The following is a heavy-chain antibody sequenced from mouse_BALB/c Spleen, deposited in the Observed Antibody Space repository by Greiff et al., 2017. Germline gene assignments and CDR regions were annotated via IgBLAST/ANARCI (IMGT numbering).Heavy chain of an antibody. V-gene: IGHV10-1*02. CDR2: IRSKSNNYAT. CDR1: GFTFNTYA. CDR3: VRHGAMDY. Sequence: DVMLVESGGGLVQPKGSLKLSCAASGFTFNTYAMNWVRQAPGKGLEWVARIRSKSNNYATYYADSVKDRFTISRDDSQSMLYLQMNNLKTEDTAMYYCVRHGAMDYWGQGTSVTVSS. J-gene: IGHJ4*01.